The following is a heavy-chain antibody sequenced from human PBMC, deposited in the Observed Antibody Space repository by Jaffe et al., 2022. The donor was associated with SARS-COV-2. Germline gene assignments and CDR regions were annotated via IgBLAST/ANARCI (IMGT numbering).Heavy chain of an antibody. V-gene: IGHV4-59*01. CDR1: GGSISSYY. Sequence: QVQLQESGPGLVKPSETLSLTCTVSGGSISSYYWSWIRQPPGKGLEWIGYIYYSGSTNYNPSLKSRVTISVDTSKNQFSLKLSSVTAADTAVYYCARGVLLWFGELRYYFDYWGQGTLVTVSS. J-gene: IGHJ4*02. CDR2: IYYSGST. D-gene: IGHD3-10*01. CDR3: ARGVLLWFGELRYYFDY.